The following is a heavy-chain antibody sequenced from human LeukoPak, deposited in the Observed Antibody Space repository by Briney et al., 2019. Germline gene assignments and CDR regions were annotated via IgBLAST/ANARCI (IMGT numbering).Heavy chain of an antibody. D-gene: IGHD3-22*01. CDR3: ARHSSGLSFDY. J-gene: IGHJ4*02. Sequence: GGSLRLSCAASGFTFSDYYMTWIRQAPGKGLEWLSYIISSGTNIYYADSVKGRFTVSRDTAKNSLYRQVNSLRAEATAVYYCARHSSGLSFDYWGQGTLVTVSS. CDR2: IISSGTNI. V-gene: IGHV3-11*04. CDR1: GFTFSDYY.